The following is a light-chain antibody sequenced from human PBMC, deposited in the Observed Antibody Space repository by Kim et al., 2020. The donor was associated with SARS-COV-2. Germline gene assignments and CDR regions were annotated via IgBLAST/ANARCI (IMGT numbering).Light chain of an antibody. CDR1: QGISSW. CDR2: DAS. J-gene: IGKJ1*01. CDR3: QQYNSYWS. V-gene: IGKV1-5*01. Sequence: DIQMTQSPSALSASVGDRVTITCRASQGISSWLAWYQQKPGKAPKLLIYDASSLESGVPSRFSGSGSGTEFTLTISSLQPDDFATYYCQQYNSYWSFAQGTKMEIK.